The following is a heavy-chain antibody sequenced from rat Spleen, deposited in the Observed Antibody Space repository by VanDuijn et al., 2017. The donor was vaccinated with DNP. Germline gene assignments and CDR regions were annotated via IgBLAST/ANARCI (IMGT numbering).Heavy chain of an antibody. CDR1: GFSFSNYN. Sequence: EVELVESGGGLVQPGRSLKLSCAAAGFSFSNYNMAWVRQAPKKGLEWVATITTSDGSTYYPDSVKGRCTISRDDAESSLYLQMNSLKSEDTATYYCARLGRPRPYWYFDFWGPGTMVTVSS. CDR2: ITTSDGST. V-gene: IGHV5-25*01. CDR3: ARLGRPRPYWYFDF. D-gene: IGHD4-2*01. J-gene: IGHJ1*01.